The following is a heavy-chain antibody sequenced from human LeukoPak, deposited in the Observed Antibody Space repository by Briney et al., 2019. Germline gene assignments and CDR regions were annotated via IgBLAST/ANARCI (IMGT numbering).Heavy chain of an antibody. V-gene: IGHV1-69*05. CDR2: IIPIFGTA. CDR1: GGTFSSYA. D-gene: IGHD6-13*01. Sequence: SVKVSCKAAGGTFSSYAISWVRQAPGQGLEWMGGIIPIFGTANYAQKFQGRVTITTDESTSTAYMELSSLRSEDTAVYYCARSDSSSWYWRYNWFDPWGQGTLVTVSS. CDR3: ARSDSSSWYWRYNWFDP. J-gene: IGHJ5*02.